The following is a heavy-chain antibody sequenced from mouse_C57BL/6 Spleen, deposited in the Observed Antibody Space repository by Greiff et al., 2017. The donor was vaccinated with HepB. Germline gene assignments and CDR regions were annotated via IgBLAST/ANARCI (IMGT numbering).Heavy chain of an antibody. CDR1: GYSITSGYY. Sequence: DVKVEESGPGLVKPSQSLSLTCSVTGYSITSGYYWNWIRQFPGNKLEWMGYISYDGSNNYNPSLKNRISITRDTSKNQFFLKLNSVTTEDTATYYCARITTVGGYFDYWGQGTTLTVSS. CDR2: ISYDGSN. V-gene: IGHV3-6*01. D-gene: IGHD1-1*01. CDR3: ARITTVGGYFDY. J-gene: IGHJ2*01.